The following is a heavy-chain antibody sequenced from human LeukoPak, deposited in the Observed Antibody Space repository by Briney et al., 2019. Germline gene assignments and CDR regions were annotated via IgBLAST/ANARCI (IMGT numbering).Heavy chain of an antibody. CDR3: ARAAQYYYDSSEYFQH. J-gene: IGHJ1*01. D-gene: IGHD3-22*01. CDR1: GGSISSGGYS. Sequence: SQTLSLTCAVSGGSISSGGYSWSWIRQPPGKGLEWIGYIYHSGSTYYNPSLKSRVTISVDTSKNQFSLKLSSVTAADTAVYYCARAAQYYYDSSEYFQHWGQGTLVTVSS. V-gene: IGHV4-30-2*01. CDR2: IYHSGST.